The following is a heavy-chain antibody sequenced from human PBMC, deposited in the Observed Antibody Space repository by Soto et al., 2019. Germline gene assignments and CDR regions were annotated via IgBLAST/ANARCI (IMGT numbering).Heavy chain of an antibody. CDR1: GFTFSSYE. V-gene: IGHV3-48*03. CDR3: ARDMGEYSSSSWYFDL. Sequence: PGGSLRLSCAASGFTFSSYEMNWVRQAPGKGLEWVSYISSSGSTIYYADSVKGRFTISRDNAKNSLYLQMNSLRAEDTAVYYCARDMGEYSSSSWYFDLWGRGTLVTVSS. D-gene: IGHD6-6*01. J-gene: IGHJ2*01. CDR2: ISSSGSTI.